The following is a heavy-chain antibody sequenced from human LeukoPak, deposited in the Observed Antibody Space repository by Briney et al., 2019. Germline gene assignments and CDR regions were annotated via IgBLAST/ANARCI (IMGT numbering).Heavy chain of an antibody. CDR2: IYSGGYT. V-gene: IGHV3-66*01. CDR3: ARVVPAATTWFDP. D-gene: IGHD2-2*01. Sequence: TGGSLRLSCAVSGFIVSSNYMTWVRQAPGKGLEWVSIIYSGGYTYSADSVKGRFTISRDSFKNTLYLQMNSLRPEDTAVYYCARVVPAATTWFDPWGQGTLVTVSS. J-gene: IGHJ5*02. CDR1: GFIVSSNY.